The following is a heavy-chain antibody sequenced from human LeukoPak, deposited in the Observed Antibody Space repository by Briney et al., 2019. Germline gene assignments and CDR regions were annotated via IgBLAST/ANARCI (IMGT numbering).Heavy chain of an antibody. V-gene: IGHV1-24*01. J-gene: IGHJ4*02. CDR1: GYTLNELS. Sequence: ASVKVSCKASGYTLNELSIHWVRQAPGKGLEWMGGFDPEGGETIYAQKFRGRLTMTEDTSTDTAYMELSSLRSDDTAVYYCTTDLDYWGQGSLVTVSS. CDR3: TTDLDY. CDR2: FDPEGGET.